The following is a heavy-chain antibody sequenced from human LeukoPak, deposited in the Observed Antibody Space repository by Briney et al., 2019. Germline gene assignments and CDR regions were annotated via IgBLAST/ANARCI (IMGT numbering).Heavy chain of an antibody. CDR3: ARGGWRSSSSWFDP. CDR2: ISSSSSYI. J-gene: IGHJ5*02. D-gene: IGHD6-6*01. CDR1: GFTFSSYS. Sequence: PGRSLRLSCAASGFTFSSYSMNWVRQAPGKGVEWVSSISSSSSYIYYADSVKGRFTISRDNAKNSLYLQMNSLRAEDTAVYYCARGGWRSSSSWFDPWGQGTLVTVSS. V-gene: IGHV3-21*01.